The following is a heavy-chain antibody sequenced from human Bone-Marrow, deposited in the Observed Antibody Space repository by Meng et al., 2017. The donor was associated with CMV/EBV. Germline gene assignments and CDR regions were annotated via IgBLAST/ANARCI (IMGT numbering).Heavy chain of an antibody. V-gene: IGHV4-34*01. D-gene: IGHD1-26*01. CDR1: GGSFSGYY. J-gene: IGHJ5*02. Sequence: SETLSLTCAVYGGSFSGYYWSWIRQPPGKGLEWIGEINHSGSTNYNPPLKSRVTISVDTSKTQFSRKLSAVTAADTAVYYCPTKFSVSGSYWDNWFDPWGQGTRVTGSS. CDR3: PTKFSVSGSYWDNWFDP. CDR2: INHSGST.